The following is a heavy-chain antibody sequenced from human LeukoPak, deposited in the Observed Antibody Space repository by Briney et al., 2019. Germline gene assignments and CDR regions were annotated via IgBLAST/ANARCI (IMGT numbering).Heavy chain of an antibody. CDR2: ISSSSSYI. J-gene: IGHJ6*02. V-gene: IGHV3-21*01. D-gene: IGHD3-22*01. CDR1: GFTFSSYS. CDR3: AREHGLDSSGSYYYYGMDV. Sequence: GGSLRLSCAASGFTFSSYSMNWVRQAPGKGLEWVSSISSSSSYIYYADSVKGRFTISRDNAKNSLYLQMNSLRAEDTAVCYCAREHGLDSSGSYYYYGMDVWGQGTTVTVSS.